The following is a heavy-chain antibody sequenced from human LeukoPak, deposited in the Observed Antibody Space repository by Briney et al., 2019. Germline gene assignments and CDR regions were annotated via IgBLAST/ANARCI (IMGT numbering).Heavy chain of an antibody. Sequence: SETLSLTCAVYGSFSGHFWSWVRQSPEKGLEWIGEINLGGNTNYNPSLKSRVIISVDTSKNQFSLKLSSVTAADTAVYYCARVTGYDWESSYDYWGQGTLVTVSS. CDR3: ARVTGYDWESSYDY. J-gene: IGHJ4*02. D-gene: IGHD5-12*01. V-gene: IGHV4-34*01. CDR1: GSFSGHF. CDR2: INLGGNT.